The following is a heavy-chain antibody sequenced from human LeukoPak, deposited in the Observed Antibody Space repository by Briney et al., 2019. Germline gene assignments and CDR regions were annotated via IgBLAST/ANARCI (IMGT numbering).Heavy chain of an antibody. CDR3: ARGNNHLTWFDP. CDR2: IYYSGST. V-gene: IGHV4-39*01. J-gene: IGHJ5*02. CDR1: GGSISSSSYY. Sequence: PSETLSLTCTVSGGSISSSSYYWGWIRQPPGKGLEWIGSIYYSGSTYYNPSLKSRVTISVDTSKNQFSLKLSSVTAADTAVYYCARGNNHLTWFDPWGQGTLVTVSS.